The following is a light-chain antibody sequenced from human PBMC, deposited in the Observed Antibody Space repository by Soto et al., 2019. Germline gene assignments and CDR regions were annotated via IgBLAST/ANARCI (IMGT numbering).Light chain of an antibody. CDR2: INSDGSH. CDR1: SGHTTYA. J-gene: IGLJ3*02. V-gene: IGLV4-69*01. Sequence: QSVLTQSPSASASLGASVRLNCTLSSGHTTYAIAWHQQQSGKGPRFLMKINSDGSHSKGDGFFDRFSGSSSGAERHLTISSLQSEDEADYYCQSWGPGIQVFGGGTKLTVL. CDR3: QSWGPGIQV.